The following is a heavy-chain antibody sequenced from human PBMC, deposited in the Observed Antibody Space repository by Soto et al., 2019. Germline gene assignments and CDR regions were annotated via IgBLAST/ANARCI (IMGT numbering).Heavy chain of an antibody. J-gene: IGHJ4*02. CDR2: VSTTGGNT. V-gene: IGHV3-23*01. D-gene: IGHD3-16*01. Sequence: GGSLRLSCAASGFPFSSYSMNWVRQAPGKGLEWVSPVSTTGGNTYYTDSVKGRFTISRDNSRNTVYLQMNSLRADDTAVYYCAKDRLAGGFDYWGQGTLVTVSS. CDR1: GFPFSSYS. CDR3: AKDRLAGGFDY.